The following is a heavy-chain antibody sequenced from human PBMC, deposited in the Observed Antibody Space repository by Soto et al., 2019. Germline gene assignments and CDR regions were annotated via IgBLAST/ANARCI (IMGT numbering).Heavy chain of an antibody. CDR1: GFKSVDYA. J-gene: IGHJ6*02. V-gene: IGHV3-23*01. CDR3: GKASTYPLDGVDV. D-gene: IGHD3-16*01. Sequence: QTGGSLRLSCAASGFKSVDYAMGWVRQAPGKGLEWVAAISGTGARTFYDDSVKGRFTISRDNSRSTLYLQMNSLRAEDTAVYYCGKASTYPLDGVDVWGQGTTVTVSS. CDR2: ISGTGART.